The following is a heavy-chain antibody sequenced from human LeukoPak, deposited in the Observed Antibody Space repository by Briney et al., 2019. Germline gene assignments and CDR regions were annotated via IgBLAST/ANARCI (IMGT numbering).Heavy chain of an antibody. J-gene: IGHJ6*02. CDR1: GGSFSGYY. D-gene: IGHD4-11*01. Sequence: SETLSLTCAVYGGSFSGYYWSWIRQPPGKGLEWIGEINHSGSTNYNPSLKSRVTISVDTSKNQFSLKLSSVTAADTAVYYCASSDSKGPYYYYYYGMDVWAKGPRSPSP. CDR2: INHSGST. V-gene: IGHV4-34*01. CDR3: ASSDSKGPYYYYYYGMDV.